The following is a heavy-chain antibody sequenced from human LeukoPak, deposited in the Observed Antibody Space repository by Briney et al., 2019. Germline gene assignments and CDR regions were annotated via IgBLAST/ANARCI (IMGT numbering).Heavy chain of an antibody. J-gene: IGHJ3*02. CDR3: ARGGTAVIAPYAFDI. D-gene: IGHD4-23*01. CDR1: GGSISSYY. Sequence: SETLSLTCTVSGGSISSYYWSWIRQPPGKGLEWIGYIYYSGSANCNPSVKSRVAMSVDTSKKQFSLKLSSLTAADTAVYYCARGGTAVIAPYAFDIWGQGTMVTVSS. V-gene: IGHV4-59*01. CDR2: IYYSGSA.